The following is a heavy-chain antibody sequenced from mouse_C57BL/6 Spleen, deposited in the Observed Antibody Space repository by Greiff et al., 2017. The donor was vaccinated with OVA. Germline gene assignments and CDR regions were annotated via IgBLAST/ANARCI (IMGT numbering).Heavy chain of an antibody. CDR2: ISYSGSP. Sequence: DVQLQESGPGMVKPSQSLSLTCTVTGYSLTSGYDWHWIRHFPGNKLEWMGYISYSGSPNYNPSLKSRISITHDISKNHFFLKLNSVTTEDTATYYCARGSNYEAWFAYWGQGTLVTVSA. D-gene: IGHD2-5*01. CDR1: GYSLTSGYD. V-gene: IGHV3-1*01. J-gene: IGHJ3*01. CDR3: ARGSNYEAWFAY.